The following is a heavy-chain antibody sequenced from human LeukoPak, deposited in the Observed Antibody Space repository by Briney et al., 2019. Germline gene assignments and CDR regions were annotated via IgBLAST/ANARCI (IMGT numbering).Heavy chain of an antibody. Sequence: GGSLRLSCTASGFTIGNRWMHWVRQAPGRGLVWVARIFGDATGASYADSVKGRFSISRDNAKNTLYLEINNLRVEDTAVYYCARGHVFGSIQHWDEWGQGTLAIVSS. CDR1: GFTIGNRW. V-gene: IGHV3-74*01. D-gene: IGHD3-10*01. CDR3: ARGHVFGSIQHWDE. CDR2: IFGDATGA. J-gene: IGHJ4*02.